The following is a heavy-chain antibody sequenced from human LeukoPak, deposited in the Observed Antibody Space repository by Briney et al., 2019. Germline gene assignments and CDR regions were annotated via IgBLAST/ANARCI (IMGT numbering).Heavy chain of an antibody. CDR2: ISWNSGSI. Sequence: GRSLRLSCAASGFTFDDYAMHWVRQAPGKGLEWVSGISWNSGSIGYADSVKGRFTISRDNAKNSLYLQMNSLRAEDMALYYCAKVRGWMTTVTYDYFDYWGQGTLVTVSS. J-gene: IGHJ4*02. CDR3: AKVRGWMTTVTYDYFDY. V-gene: IGHV3-9*03. CDR1: GFTFDDYA. D-gene: IGHD4-17*01.